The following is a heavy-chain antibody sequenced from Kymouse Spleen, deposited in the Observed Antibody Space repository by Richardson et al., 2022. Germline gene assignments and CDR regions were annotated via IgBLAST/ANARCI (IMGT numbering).Heavy chain of an antibody. Sequence: QVQLQQWGAGLLKPSETLSLTCAVYGGSFSGYYWSWIRQPPGKGLEWIGEINHSGSTNYNPSLKSRVTISVDTSKNQFSLKLSSVTAADTAVYYCARVGDILTGYYPFDYWGQGTLVTVSS. V-gene: IGHV4-34*01. D-gene: IGHD3-9*01. CDR1: GGSFSGYY. CDR3: ARVGDILTGYYPFDY. J-gene: IGHJ4*02. CDR2: INHSGST.